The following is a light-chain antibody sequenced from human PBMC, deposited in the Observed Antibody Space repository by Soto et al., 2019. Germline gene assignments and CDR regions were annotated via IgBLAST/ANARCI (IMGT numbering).Light chain of an antibody. Sequence: QSALTQPPSASGSPGQSVTISCTGTRSDVGNYNYVSWYQQQPGKAPKLIIYEVSKRPSGVPDRFAGSKSGNTASLTVYGLQAEAEAEYHCSSYAGSNPLNVFGTGTKLTVL. CDR2: EVS. CDR3: SSYAGSNPLNV. J-gene: IGLJ1*01. CDR1: RSDVGNYNY. V-gene: IGLV2-8*01.